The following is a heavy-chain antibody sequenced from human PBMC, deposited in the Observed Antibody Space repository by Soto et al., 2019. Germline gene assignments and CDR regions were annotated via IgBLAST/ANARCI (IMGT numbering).Heavy chain of an antibody. D-gene: IGHD3-10*01. CDR2: ISYSGTI. CDR1: GASVNNDY. V-gene: IGHV4-59*08. CDR3: ARRVVRGVTNWFDR. Sequence: SETLSLTCTVSGASVNNDYWTWIRQSAGKGLECIGYISYSGTINYNPSFKSRVTISVDTSKNQFSLKLSPVTAADTAVYYCARRVVRGVTNWFDRWGQGTLVTVSS. J-gene: IGHJ5*02.